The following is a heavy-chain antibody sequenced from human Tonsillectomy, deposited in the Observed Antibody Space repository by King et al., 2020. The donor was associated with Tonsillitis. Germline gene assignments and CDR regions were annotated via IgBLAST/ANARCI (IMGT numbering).Heavy chain of an antibody. J-gene: IGHJ4*02. CDR1: GLTFANAW. CDR3: TSGPRTLFDY. D-gene: IGHD3/OR15-3a*01. V-gene: IGHV3-15*01. CDR2: ITSKADAGTT. Sequence: VQLVESGGGLVKPGGSLRLSCAISGLTFANAWMAWVRQAPGKGLEWVGRITSKADAGTTDYAAPVRGKFSISRDASQNTLYLHMHNLKTDDTAVYCCTSGPRTLFDYWGQGNLVTVSS.